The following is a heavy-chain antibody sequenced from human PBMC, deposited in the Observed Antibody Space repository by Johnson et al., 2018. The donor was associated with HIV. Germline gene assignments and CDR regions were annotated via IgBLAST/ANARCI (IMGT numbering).Heavy chain of an antibody. CDR1: GFTFSSYA. CDR2: ISGSGDSI. J-gene: IGHJ3*02. V-gene: IGHV3-23*04. CDR3: AKDRHYTTFNAFDI. Sequence: EVQLVESGGGVGQPGGSLRVSCSASGFTFSSYAMSWVRQAAGKGLEWVSGISGSGDSIGYADAVKGRVTISRDNSKNTMYLQMNSLTGEDTAVYYCAKDRHYTTFNAFDIWGQGTTVTVSS. D-gene: IGHD4-11*01.